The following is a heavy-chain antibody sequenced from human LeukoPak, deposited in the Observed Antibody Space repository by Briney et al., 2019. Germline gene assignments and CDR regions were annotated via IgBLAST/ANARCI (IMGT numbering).Heavy chain of an antibody. D-gene: IGHD3-10*01. CDR2: ISGSGGST. Sequence: GGSLRRSCAASGFTFSSYGMSWVRQAPGKGLEWVSAISGSGGSTYYADSVKGRFTISRDNCKNTLYLQMNSLRAEATAVYHCAKVRMVRGVTSTSFDYWGQGTLVTVSS. CDR1: GFTFSSYG. J-gene: IGHJ4*02. CDR3: AKVRMVRGVTSTSFDY. V-gene: IGHV3-23*01.